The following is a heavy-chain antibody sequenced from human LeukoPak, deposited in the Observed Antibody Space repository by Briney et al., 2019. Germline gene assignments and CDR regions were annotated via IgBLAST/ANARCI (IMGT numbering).Heavy chain of an antibody. CDR3: ARDEVITFRLFDH. CDR1: GFTLSAHG. D-gene: IGHD1-14*01. CDR2: IWYDGNTK. V-gene: IGHV3-33*01. J-gene: IGHJ4*02. Sequence: GGSLRLSCAASGFTLSAHGMHWVRQAPGKGLEWLAVIWYDGNTKYYSDSVKGRFTISRGSSKNTLYLEMNSLRAEDTAVYYCARDEVITFRLFDHWGQGTLVTVSS.